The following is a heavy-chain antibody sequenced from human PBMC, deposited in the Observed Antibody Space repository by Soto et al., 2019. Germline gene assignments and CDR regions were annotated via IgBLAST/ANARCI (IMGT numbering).Heavy chain of an antibody. CDR2: IFSNDEK. J-gene: IGHJ6*03. D-gene: IGHD6-19*01. CDR3: ARILFGRSVAGGYFYMDV. CDR1: GFSLSNGKVG. V-gene: IGHV2-26*01. Sequence: HVTLKESGPVLVNPTETLTLTCTVSGFSLSNGKVGVSWIRQPPGKALEWLAHIFSNDEKSYRTSLKSRLTISEDTSKNQVVLTMTNVDPVDTATYYCARILFGRSVAGGYFYMDVWGKGTTVTVSS.